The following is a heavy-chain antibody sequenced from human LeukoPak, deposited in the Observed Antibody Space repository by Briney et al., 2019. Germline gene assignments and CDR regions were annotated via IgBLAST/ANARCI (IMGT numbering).Heavy chain of an antibody. V-gene: IGHV3-33*01. CDR3: ARPVYDILTGYYFDAFDI. Sequence: AGRSLRLSCAASGFTFSSYGMHWVRQAPGKGLEWVAVIWYDGSNKYYADSVKGRFTISRDNSKNTLCLQMNSLRAEDTAVYYCARPVYDILTGYYFDAFDIWGQGTMVTVSS. CDR1: GFTFSSYG. D-gene: IGHD3-9*01. CDR2: IWYDGSNK. J-gene: IGHJ3*02.